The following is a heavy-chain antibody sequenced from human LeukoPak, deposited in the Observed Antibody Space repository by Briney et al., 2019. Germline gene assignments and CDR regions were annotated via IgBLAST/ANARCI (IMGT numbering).Heavy chain of an antibody. V-gene: IGHV3-23*01. Sequence: GGSLRLSCAASGFTFSSYAMSWVRQAPGKGLEWVSAICGSGGSTYYAASLKRRFTLSRDNSKNTLYLQMNSLRAEDTAVYYCAKDQRPLFWSGYQGGSDYWGQGTLVTVSS. CDR1: GFTFSSYA. J-gene: IGHJ4*02. CDR3: AKDQRPLFWSGYQGGSDY. D-gene: IGHD3-3*01. CDR2: ICGSGGST.